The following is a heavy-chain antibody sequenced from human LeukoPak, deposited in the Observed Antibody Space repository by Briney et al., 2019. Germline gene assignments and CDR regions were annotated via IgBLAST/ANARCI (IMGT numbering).Heavy chain of an antibody. CDR2: IYYSGST. CDR1: GGSISSSSYY. J-gene: IGHJ6*03. D-gene: IGHD1-1*01. V-gene: IGHV4-39*07. Sequence: SETLSLTCTVSGGSISSSSYYWGWIRQPPGKGLEWIGSIYYSGSTYYNPSLKSRVTISVDTSKNQFSLKLSSVTAADTAVYYCARGYARFNYYYMDVWDKGTTVTVSS. CDR3: ARGYARFNYYYMDV.